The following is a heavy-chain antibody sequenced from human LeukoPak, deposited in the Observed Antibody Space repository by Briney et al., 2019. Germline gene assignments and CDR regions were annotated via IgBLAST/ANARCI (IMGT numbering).Heavy chain of an antibody. CDR1: GFTFSEAW. J-gene: IGHJ1*01. D-gene: IGHD3-10*01. Sequence: GGSLRLFCAASGFTFSEAWMHLVRQAPGKGLVWVSRINNDGSTTRYADSVKGRFTISRDNAKNTLYLQMNSLRAEDTAVYYCARVSGPGMNEYFHLWGQGTLVTVSS. V-gene: IGHV3-74*01. CDR3: ARVSGPGMNEYFHL. CDR2: INNDGSTT.